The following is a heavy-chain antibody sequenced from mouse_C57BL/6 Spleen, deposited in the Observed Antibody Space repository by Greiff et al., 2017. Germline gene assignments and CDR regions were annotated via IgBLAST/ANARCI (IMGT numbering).Heavy chain of an antibody. D-gene: IGHD1-1*01. J-gene: IGHJ2*01. CDR2: IYPGDGDT. CDR1: GYAFSSSW. Sequence: VQLQQSGPELVKPGASVKISCKASGYAFSSSWMNWVKQRPGKGLEWIGRIYPGDGDTNYNGKFKGKATLTADKSSSTAYMQLSSLTSEDSAVYLCARGTTVVANFDYWGQGTTLTVSS. CDR3: ARGTTVVANFDY. V-gene: IGHV1-82*01.